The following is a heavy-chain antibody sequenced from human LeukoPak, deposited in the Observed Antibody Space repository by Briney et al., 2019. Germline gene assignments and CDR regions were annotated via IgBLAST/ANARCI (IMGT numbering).Heavy chain of an antibody. CDR1: GGSISSYY. CDR3: ASYDIVAGWHGY. J-gene: IGHJ4*02. D-gene: IGHD3-9*01. Sequence: SETLSLTCTVSGGSISSYYWSWIRQPPGKGLEWIGYIYYSGSTNYNPSLKSRVTIPVDTSKNQFSLKLSSVTAADTAGYYCASYDIVAGWHGYWGPGTLVTGSS. V-gene: IGHV4-59*01. CDR2: IYYSGST.